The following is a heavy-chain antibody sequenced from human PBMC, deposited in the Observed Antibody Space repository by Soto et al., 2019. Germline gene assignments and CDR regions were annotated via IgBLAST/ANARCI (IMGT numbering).Heavy chain of an antibody. Sequence: QITLNESGPTVVKPTETLTLTCTFSGFSLTTSGVGVGWVRQSPGKAPEWLAFIYWDDDKRYSTSLKSRVTSAKDTSKNQVVLTMANVDPADTATYYCAHRVLRAVFGLVTTTAIYFDFWGQGTPVVVSS. CDR2: IYWDDDK. V-gene: IGHV2-5*02. CDR3: AHRVLRAVFGLVTTTAIYFDF. CDR1: GFSLTTSGVG. D-gene: IGHD3-3*01. J-gene: IGHJ4*02.